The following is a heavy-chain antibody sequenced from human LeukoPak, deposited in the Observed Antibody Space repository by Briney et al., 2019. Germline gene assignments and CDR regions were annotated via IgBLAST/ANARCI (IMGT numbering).Heavy chain of an antibody. V-gene: IGHV4-31*03. CDR1: GASISSGDYY. D-gene: IGHD3-10*01. CDR2: IFHSEST. CDR3: VRGCYGWGIAYRGTDY. Sequence: SQTLSLTCTVSGASISSGDYYWTWIRQHPGKGPEWIGYIFHSESTYYNPSLKSRLTILVDTSKNQFSLNLSSVTAADTAVYYCVRGCYGWGIAYRGTDYWGQGTLVTVSS. J-gene: IGHJ4*02.